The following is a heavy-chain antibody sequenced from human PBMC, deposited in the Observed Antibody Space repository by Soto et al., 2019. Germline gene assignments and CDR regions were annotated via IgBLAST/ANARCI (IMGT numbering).Heavy chain of an antibody. CDR1: GYTFSSYG. D-gene: IGHD3-10*01. V-gene: IGHV1-18*01. Sequence: ASVKVSCKASGYTFSSYGFSWVRQAPGQGLEWMGWIGPYTGVTNYAQKFQGRVTMTTDTSTTTAYLELRSLTSDDTAVYYCARDGDGPGRHYEYWGQGTLVTVSS. J-gene: IGHJ4*02. CDR3: ARDGDGPGRHYEY. CDR2: IGPYTGVT.